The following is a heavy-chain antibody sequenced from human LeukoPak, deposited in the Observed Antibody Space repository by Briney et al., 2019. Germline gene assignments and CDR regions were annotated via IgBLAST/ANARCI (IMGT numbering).Heavy chain of an antibody. CDR2: ISSSSSYI. D-gene: IGHD3-16*01. CDR1: GFTFSSYS. J-gene: IGHJ4*02. V-gene: IGHV3-21*01. CDR3: ARDITWTGDFDY. Sequence: PGGSLRLSCAASGFTFSSYSMNWVRQAPGKGLEWVSSISSSSSYIYYADSVKGRFTISRDNAKNSPYLQMNSLRAEDTAVYYCARDITWTGDFDYWGQGTLVTVSS.